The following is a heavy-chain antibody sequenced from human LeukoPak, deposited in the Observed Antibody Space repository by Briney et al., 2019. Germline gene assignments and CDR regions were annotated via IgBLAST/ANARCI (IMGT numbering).Heavy chain of an antibody. CDR1: GFTFSSYE. Sequence: PGGSLRLSCAASGFTFSSYEMNWVRQAPGKGLEWVSYISSSGSTIYYADSVKGRFTISRDNSKNTLYLQMNSLRAEDTAVYYCARVGVVPADYYYYYMDVWGKGTTVTVSS. CDR2: ISSSGSTI. CDR3: ARVGVVPADYYYYYMDV. J-gene: IGHJ6*03. D-gene: IGHD2-2*01. V-gene: IGHV3-48*03.